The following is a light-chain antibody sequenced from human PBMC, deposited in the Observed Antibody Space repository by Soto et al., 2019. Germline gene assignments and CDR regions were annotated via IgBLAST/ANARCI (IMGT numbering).Light chain of an antibody. V-gene: IGLV1-40*01. CDR3: QSYDSSLGANYV. Sequence: QSVLTQPPSVSGAPGQRVTISCTGSSSNLGAGYDVHWYQQLPGTAPKLLIHGNTNRPSGVPDRFSGSKSGTPASLAITGLQAEDEADYYCQSYDSSLGANYVFGTGTKVTVL. CDR1: SSNLGAGYD. CDR2: GNT. J-gene: IGLJ1*01.